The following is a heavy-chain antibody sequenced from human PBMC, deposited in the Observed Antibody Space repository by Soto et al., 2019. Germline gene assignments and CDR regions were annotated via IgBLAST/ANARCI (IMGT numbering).Heavy chain of an antibody. CDR1: GFTFSNYA. CDR3: AKAAGFSSGWYFDN. J-gene: IGHJ4*02. D-gene: IGHD6-19*01. Sequence: DVHLLESGGGLVQPGGSLRLSCAASGFTFSNYAMTWVRQAPGKGLEWVSGISYTGAGTFYADSVKGRFTISRDNSKNSLSLQMNSLRGEDTAVYYCAKAAGFSSGWYFDNWGQGTLVTVSS. V-gene: IGHV3-23*01. CDR2: ISYTGAGT.